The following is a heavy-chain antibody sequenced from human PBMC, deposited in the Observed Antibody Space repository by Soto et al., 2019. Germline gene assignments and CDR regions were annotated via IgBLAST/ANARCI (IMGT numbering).Heavy chain of an antibody. CDR2: INPSGGSA. CDR1: GYTLTSYY. D-gene: IGHD2-15*01. CDR3: ATYCSGGSCPPGPWN. V-gene: IGHV1-46*03. Sequence: QVQLVQSGAEVKKPGASVKVSCKASGYTLTSYYMHWVRQAPGQGLEWMGIINPSGGSAGYAQKFHGLVTMRRDTSTSTVYMELSSLRSEDTAVYYLATYCSGGSCPPGPWNWGPGTMVTVSS. J-gene: IGHJ3*01.